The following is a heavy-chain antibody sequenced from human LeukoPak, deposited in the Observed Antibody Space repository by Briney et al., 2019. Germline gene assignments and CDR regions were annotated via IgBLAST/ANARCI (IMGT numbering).Heavy chain of an antibody. CDR2: INHSGST. Sequence: SETLPLTCAVYGGSFSGYYWSWIRQPPGKGLEWIGEINHSGSTNYNPSLKSRVTISVDTSKNQFSLKLSSVTAADTAVYYCATTPVDTAMDYFDYWGQGTLVTVSS. V-gene: IGHV4-34*01. CDR3: ATTPVDTAMDYFDY. J-gene: IGHJ4*02. D-gene: IGHD5-18*01. CDR1: GGSFSGYY.